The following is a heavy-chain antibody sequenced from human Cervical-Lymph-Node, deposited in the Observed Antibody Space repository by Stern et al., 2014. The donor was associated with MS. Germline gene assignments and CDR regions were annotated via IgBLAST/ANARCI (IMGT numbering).Heavy chain of an antibody. CDR1: GFGFRRYA. V-gene: IGHV3-30*04. CDR2: ISYDGRDK. CDR3: AKGGSGSYLD. D-gene: IGHD1-26*01. Sequence: QVRLVESGGGVVQPGRSLRLSCAASGFGFRRYALHWVRQAPGKGLEWVALISYDGRDKYYTDSVKGRFTVSRDNSNNTVDLEMNSLRLEDTAVYYCAKGGSGSYLDWGQGSLVTVSS. J-gene: IGHJ4*02.